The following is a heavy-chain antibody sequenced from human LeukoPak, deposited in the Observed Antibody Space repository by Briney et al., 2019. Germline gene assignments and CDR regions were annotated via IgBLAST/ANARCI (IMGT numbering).Heavy chain of an antibody. V-gene: IGHV4-30-2*01. CDR2: IYHSGST. CDR3: ASLWFGELPKT. Sequence: SETLSLTCAVSGGSISGGGYSWSWIRQPPGKGLEWIGYIYHSGSTYYNPSLKSRVTISVDRSKNQFSLKLSSVTAADTAVYYCASLWFGELPKTWGQGTLVTVSS. CDR1: GGSISGGGYS. D-gene: IGHD3-10*01. J-gene: IGHJ5*02.